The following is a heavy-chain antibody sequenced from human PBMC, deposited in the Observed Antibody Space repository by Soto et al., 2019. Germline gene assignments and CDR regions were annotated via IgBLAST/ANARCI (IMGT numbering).Heavy chain of an antibody. V-gene: IGHV3-74*01. D-gene: IGHD6-6*01. J-gene: IGHJ6*02. CDR3: ARVWAPKYSSSPYYYYGMDV. CDR1: GFTFSSYW. Sequence: GGSLRLSCAASGFTFSSYWMHWVRQAPGKGLVWVSRINSDGSSTSYADSVKGRFTISRDNAKNTLYLQMNSLRAEDTAVYYCARVWAPKYSSSPYYYYGMDVWGQGTTVTVSS. CDR2: INSDGSST.